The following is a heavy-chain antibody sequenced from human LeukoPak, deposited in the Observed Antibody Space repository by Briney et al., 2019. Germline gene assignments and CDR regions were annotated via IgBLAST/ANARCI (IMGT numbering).Heavy chain of an antibody. V-gene: IGHV3-9*01. CDR2: ISWNSGSI. CDR1: GFTFDDYA. J-gene: IGHJ6*02. CDR3: AKDISLSSSWYVYYYYGMDV. Sequence: PGRSLRLSCAASGFTFDDYAMHWVRQAPGKGLEWVSGISWNSGSIGCADSVKGRFTISRDNAKNSLYLQMNSLRAEDTALYYCAKDISLSSSWYVYYYYGMDVWGQGTTVTVSS. D-gene: IGHD6-13*01.